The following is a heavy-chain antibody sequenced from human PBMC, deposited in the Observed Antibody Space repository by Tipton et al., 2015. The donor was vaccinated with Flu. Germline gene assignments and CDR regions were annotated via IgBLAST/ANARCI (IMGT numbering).Heavy chain of an antibody. CDR2: INHSGST. J-gene: IGHJ6*03. CDR3: ARGFFGMYSSSWYSLRPKYGVYYMDV. Sequence: TLSLTCAVYGGSFSGYYWSWVRQPPGKGLEWIGEINHSGSTNYNPSLKSRVTISVDTSKNQFSLKLSSVTAADTAVYYCARGFFGMYSSSWYSLRPKYGVYYMDVWGKGTTVTVSS. D-gene: IGHD6-13*01. CDR1: GGSFSGYY. V-gene: IGHV4-34*01.